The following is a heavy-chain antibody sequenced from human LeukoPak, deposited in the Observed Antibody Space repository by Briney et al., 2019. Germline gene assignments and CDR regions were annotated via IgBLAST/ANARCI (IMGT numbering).Heavy chain of an antibody. V-gene: IGHV3-33*01. D-gene: IGHD3-10*01. CDR3: ARDSGLGWFGELTFDY. J-gene: IGHJ4*02. CDR1: GFTFSSYG. Sequence: GGSLRLSCAASGFTFSSYGMHWVRQAPGKGLGWVAVIWYDGSNKYYADSVKGRFTISRDNSKNTLYLQMNSLRAEDTAVYYCARDSGLGWFGELTFDYWGQGTLVTVSS. CDR2: IWYDGSNK.